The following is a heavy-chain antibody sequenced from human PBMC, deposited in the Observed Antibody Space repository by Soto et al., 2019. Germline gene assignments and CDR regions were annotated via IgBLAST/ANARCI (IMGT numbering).Heavy chain of an antibody. J-gene: IGHJ4*01. CDR1: GFTFSDHY. CDR3: SRAGILTTPYYFDY. CDR2: IRNKANSYTT. Sequence: PGGSLRLSCAAFGFTFSDHYMDWVRQAPGKGLEWVGRIRNKANSYTTEYAASVKGRFTISRDDLKNLLFLQMYSLKTEDTVVYYCSRAGILTTPYYFDYWGQGTLVTVSS. V-gene: IGHV3-72*01. D-gene: IGHD2-21*01.